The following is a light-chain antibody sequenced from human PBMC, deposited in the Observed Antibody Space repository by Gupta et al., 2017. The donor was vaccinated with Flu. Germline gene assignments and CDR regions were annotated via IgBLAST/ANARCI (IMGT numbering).Light chain of an antibody. CDR2: DVS. V-gene: IGLV2-14*04. CDR1: TSDVGGYNA. Sequence: TISGTGTTSDVGGYNAVAWYQQRPGTAPKLMMEDVSKRPSGISNRCSCANSGNTASTIISGLQAEEEADDYCSSETSGSTLVVAVGGGTKLTVL. J-gene: IGLJ2*01. CDR3: SSETSGSTLVVA.